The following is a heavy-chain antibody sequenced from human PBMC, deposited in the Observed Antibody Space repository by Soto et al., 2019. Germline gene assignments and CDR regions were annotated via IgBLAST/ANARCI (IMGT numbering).Heavy chain of an antibody. V-gene: IGHV1-3*01. J-gene: IGHJ4*02. Sequence: ASVKVSCKASGYTFTSYAMHWVRQAPGQRLEWMGWINAGNGNTKYSQKFQGRVTITRDTSASTAYMELSSLRSEDTAVYYCARPYSGSWYPLDYWGQGTLVTVSS. CDR2: INAGNGNT. D-gene: IGHD6-13*01. CDR3: ARPYSGSWYPLDY. CDR1: GYTFTSYA.